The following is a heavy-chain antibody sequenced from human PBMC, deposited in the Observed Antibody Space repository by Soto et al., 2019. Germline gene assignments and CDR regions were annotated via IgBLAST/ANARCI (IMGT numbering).Heavy chain of an antibody. J-gene: IGHJ4*02. CDR2: IGGRGTSS. CDR3: AKSRYADSSGDYYDF. CDR1: GFTFSNYA. D-gene: IGHD3-22*01. Sequence: LRLSCAASGFTFSNYAMSWVRQAPGKGLEWVSGIGGRGTSSYYADSVKGRFAISRDNSYNTLFLQLHSLRAEDTAVYYCAKSRYADSSGDYYDFWGQGTQVTVSS. V-gene: IGHV3-23*01.